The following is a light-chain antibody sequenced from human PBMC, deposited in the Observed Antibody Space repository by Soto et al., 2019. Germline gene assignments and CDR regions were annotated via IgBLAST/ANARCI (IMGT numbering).Light chain of an antibody. V-gene: IGKV1-5*03. J-gene: IGKJ1*01. CDR3: QQYNSYSET. CDR2: KAS. Sequence: IQMTQSPSTLSASVGDRVTITCRASQSISSWLAWYQQKPGKAPKLLIYKASSLESGVPSRFSGSGSGTEFTLTISSLQTDDFATYYCQQYNSYSETCGQGTKVDIK. CDR1: QSISSW.